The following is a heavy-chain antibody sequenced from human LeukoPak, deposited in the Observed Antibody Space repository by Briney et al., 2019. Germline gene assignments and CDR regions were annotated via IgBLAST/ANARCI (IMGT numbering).Heavy chain of an antibody. J-gene: IGHJ4*02. CDR3: ARALGSSSNR. CDR2: IYTSGST. D-gene: IGHD6-13*01. V-gene: IGHV4-4*07. Sequence: LKTLSLTCTVSGGSINNYHWNWIRQPAGKGLEWIGHIYTSGSTDYNPSLKSRVTISQDKSKDQFSLELTSLTAADTAVYYCARALGSSSNRWGQGTLVTVSS. CDR1: GGSINNYH.